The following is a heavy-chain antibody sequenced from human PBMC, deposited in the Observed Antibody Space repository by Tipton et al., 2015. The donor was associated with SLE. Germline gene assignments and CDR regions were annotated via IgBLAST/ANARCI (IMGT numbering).Heavy chain of an antibody. CDR3: ARTCSGGSFYSFDS. D-gene: IGHD2-15*01. CDR2: TYYRSKWFN. J-gene: IGHJ5*01. Sequence: TLSLTCVISGDSVSSNNAAWNWIRQSPSRGLEWLGRTYYRSKWFNNYAVSVQSRITFNSDTSKNQFSLQLNSVTPEDTAVYYCARTCSGGSFYSFDSWGQGTLVTVSS. CDR1: GDSVSSNNAA. V-gene: IGHV6-1*01.